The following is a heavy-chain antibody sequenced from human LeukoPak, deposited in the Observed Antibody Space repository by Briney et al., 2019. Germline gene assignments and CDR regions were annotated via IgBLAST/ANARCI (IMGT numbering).Heavy chain of an antibody. CDR3: ATDITTEFDY. J-gene: IGHJ4*02. D-gene: IGHD3-22*01. Sequence: GASVRVSCKASGCTFTSYGISWVRQAPGQGLEWMGWISAYNGNTNYAQKLQGRVTMTTDTSTSTAYMELRSLRSDDTAVYYCATDITTEFDYWGQGTLVTVSS. V-gene: IGHV1-18*01. CDR2: ISAYNGNT. CDR1: GCTFTSYG.